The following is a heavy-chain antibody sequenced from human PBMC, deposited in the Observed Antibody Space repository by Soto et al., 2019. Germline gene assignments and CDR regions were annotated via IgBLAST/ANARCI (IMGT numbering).Heavy chain of an antibody. Sequence: PSAPLSLTCAVSGGSISSGGYSWSWIRQPPGKGLEWIGYIYHSGSTYYNPSLKSRVTISVDRSKNQFSLKLSSVTAADTAVYYCAREANWGGFDYWGQGTLVTVSS. CDR3: AREANWGGFDY. V-gene: IGHV4-30-2*01. CDR1: GGSISSGGYS. J-gene: IGHJ4*02. D-gene: IGHD7-27*01. CDR2: IYHSGST.